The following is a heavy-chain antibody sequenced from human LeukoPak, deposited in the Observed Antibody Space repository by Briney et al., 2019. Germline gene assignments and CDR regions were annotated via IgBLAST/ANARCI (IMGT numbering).Heavy chain of an antibody. CDR3: ARDMLGVLRSFDWLAPGNFDY. D-gene: IGHD3-9*01. V-gene: IGHV3-30*04. Sequence: GGSLRLSCAASGFTFSSYAMHWVRQAPGKGLEWVAVISYDGSNKYYADSVKGSFTTSRDNSKNALYLQMNSLRAEDTAVYYCARDMLGVLRSFDWLAPGNFDYWGQGTLVTVSS. CDR2: ISYDGSNK. CDR1: GFTFSSYA. J-gene: IGHJ4*02.